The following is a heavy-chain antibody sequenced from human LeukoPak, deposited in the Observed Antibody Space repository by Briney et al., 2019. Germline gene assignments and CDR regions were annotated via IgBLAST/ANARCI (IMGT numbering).Heavy chain of an antibody. Sequence: RTSETLSLTCTVSGGSISSYYWSWIRQPPGKGLEWIGYIYYSGSTNYNPSLKSRVTISVDTSKNQFSLKLSSVTAADTAVYYCARHLNIEAKSAFDIWGQGTMVTVSS. V-gene: IGHV4-59*08. CDR3: ARHLNIEAKSAFDI. CDR1: GGSISSYY. J-gene: IGHJ3*02. CDR2: IYYSGST.